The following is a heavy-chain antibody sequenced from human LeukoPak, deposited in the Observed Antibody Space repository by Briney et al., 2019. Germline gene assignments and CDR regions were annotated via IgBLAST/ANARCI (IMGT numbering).Heavy chain of an antibody. V-gene: IGHV3-7*01. CDR2: IKQDGSEK. Sequence: GGSLRLSCAASGFTFSSYWMSWVRQAPGKGLEWVANIKQDGSEKYYVDSVKGRFTISRDNDKNSLYLQMNSLRAEDTAVYYCARDDEYCSSTSCYPNNWFDPWGQGTLVTVSS. D-gene: IGHD2-2*01. CDR3: ARDDEYCSSTSCYPNNWFDP. CDR1: GFTFSSYW. J-gene: IGHJ5*02.